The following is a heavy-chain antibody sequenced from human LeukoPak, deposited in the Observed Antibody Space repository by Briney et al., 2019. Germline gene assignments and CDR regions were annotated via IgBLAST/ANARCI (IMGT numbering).Heavy chain of an antibody. Sequence: GGSLRLSCAASGFSFSSYSMNWIRQAPGKGLEWVSHISSTSTYTKYADSVQGRFTISRDNAKNSLYLQMDSLIAEDTAVYYCARGRERGFDIWGQGTLVTVSS. CDR2: ISSTSTYT. CDR1: GFSFSSYS. CDR3: ARGRERGFDI. D-gene: IGHD5-24*01. V-gene: IGHV3-21*05. J-gene: IGHJ4*02.